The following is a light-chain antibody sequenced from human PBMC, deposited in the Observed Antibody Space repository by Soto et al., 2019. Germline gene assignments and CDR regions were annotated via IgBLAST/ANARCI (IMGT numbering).Light chain of an antibody. CDR3: QHCHNWTLT. CDR2: SAS. Sequence: EIVMTQSPATLSVSPGERATLSGRASQSISTELSWYQQKPGQPPRLLIYSASTRATGVPARFTGRGSGSEFTLTISGLQSEDCAVYYCQHCHNWTLTFGQGTRLE. CDR1: QSISTE. J-gene: IGKJ2*01. V-gene: IGKV3-15*01.